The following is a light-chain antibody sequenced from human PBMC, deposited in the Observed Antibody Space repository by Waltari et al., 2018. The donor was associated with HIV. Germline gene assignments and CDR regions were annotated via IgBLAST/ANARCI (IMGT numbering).Light chain of an antibody. J-gene: IGKJ1*01. CDR1: QSVSSN. V-gene: IGKV3-15*01. CDR3: QQYNNWPRT. CDR2: GAA. Sequence: DIVLTQSPVSLSLSPGERATLSCRASQSVSSNVAWYQQKPGQAPSLLLYGAATRATGIPARFSGSGSGKEFTLTIDILQPDDFTLYYCQQYNNWPRTFGQGTKVEI.